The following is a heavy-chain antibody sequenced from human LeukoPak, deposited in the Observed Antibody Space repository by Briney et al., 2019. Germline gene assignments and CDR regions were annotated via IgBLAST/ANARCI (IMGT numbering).Heavy chain of an antibody. Sequence: SETLSLTCAVSGGSISSYYWSWIRQPPGKGLEWIGYIYYSGSTNYNPSLKSRVTISVDMSKNQFSLKLSSVTAADTAVYYCARRTGYYDGFDYWGQGTLVTVSS. J-gene: IGHJ4*02. CDR3: ARRTGYYDGFDY. D-gene: IGHD3/OR15-3a*01. CDR2: IYYSGST. V-gene: IGHV4-59*01. CDR1: GGSISSYY.